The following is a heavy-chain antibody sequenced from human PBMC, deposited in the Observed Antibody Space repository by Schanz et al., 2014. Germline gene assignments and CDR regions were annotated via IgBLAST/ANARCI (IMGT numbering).Heavy chain of an antibody. D-gene: IGHD6-19*01. CDR3: AKERDITGWNHGDY. V-gene: IGHV3-30*18. Sequence: QVQLVESGGGVVQPGRSLRLSCAASGFTFSGYGMHWVRQAPGKGLEWVAIISYDGRHKNYADSVKGRFTISRDNSRNTLFLQMESLRTEDTAVYHCAKERDITGWNHGDYWGRGTLVTVSS. CDR2: ISYDGRHK. CDR1: GFTFSGYG. J-gene: IGHJ4*02.